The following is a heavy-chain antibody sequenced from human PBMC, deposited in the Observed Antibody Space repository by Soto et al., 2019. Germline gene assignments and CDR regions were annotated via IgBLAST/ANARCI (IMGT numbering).Heavy chain of an antibody. J-gene: IGHJ4*02. CDR3: ARSPGVGVRGAY. Sequence: EVQLVESGGGLVKPGESLRLSCAGSGFTFSAYNINWVRQAPGKGLEWVSSISAGSLFIYQPDSMKGRFTISRDDARNSVYLQMNSLTAEDTAVYYCARSPGVGVRGAYWGQGTRVTVSS. V-gene: IGHV3-21*01. CDR2: ISAGSLFI. D-gene: IGHD3-16*01. CDR1: GFTFSAYN.